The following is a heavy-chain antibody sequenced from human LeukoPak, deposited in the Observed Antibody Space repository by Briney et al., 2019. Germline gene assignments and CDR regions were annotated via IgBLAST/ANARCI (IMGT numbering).Heavy chain of an antibody. CDR1: GFTFTTNA. CDR3: AKGGNCSSTSCRLNYYYMDV. CDR2: ISGSGGRT. J-gene: IGHJ6*03. V-gene: IGHV3-23*01. Sequence: GGSLRLSCAASGFTFTTNAMSWVRQAPGKGLEWVSAISGSGGRTYYADSVKGRFTISRDNSKNTLYLQMNSLRAEDTAVYYCAKGGNCSSTSCRLNYYYMDVWGKGTTVTISS. D-gene: IGHD2-2*01.